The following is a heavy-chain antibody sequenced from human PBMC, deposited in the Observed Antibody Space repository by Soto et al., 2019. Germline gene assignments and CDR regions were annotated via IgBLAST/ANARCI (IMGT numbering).Heavy chain of an antibody. CDR1: GGSISSGGYS. CDR2: IYHSGST. Sequence: PLEILSLTCTVSGGSISSGGYSWSWIRQPPGKGLEWIGYIYHSGSTYYNPSLKSRVTISVDRSKNQFSLKLRSVTAADTAVYYCARVPDRWGQGTLVTSPQ. V-gene: IGHV4-30-2*01. J-gene: IGHJ5*02. CDR3: ARVPDR. D-gene: IGHD2-2*01.